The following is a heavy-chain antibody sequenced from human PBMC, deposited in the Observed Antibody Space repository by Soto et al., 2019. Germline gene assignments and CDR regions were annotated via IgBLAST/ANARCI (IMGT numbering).Heavy chain of an antibody. CDR2: IYYSGST. V-gene: IGHV4-31*03. Sequence: QVQLQESGPGLVKPSQTLSLTCTVSGGSISSGGYYWSWIRQHPGKGLEWIGYIYYSGSTYHNPSLKSRVTISVDTSKNQFSLKLSSVTAADTAVYYCARDRGYSSSSFNFDYWGQGTLVTVSS. D-gene: IGHD6-6*01. J-gene: IGHJ4*02. CDR3: ARDRGYSSSSFNFDY. CDR1: GGSISSGGYY.